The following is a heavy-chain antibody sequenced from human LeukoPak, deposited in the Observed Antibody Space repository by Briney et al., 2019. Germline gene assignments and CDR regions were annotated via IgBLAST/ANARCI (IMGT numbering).Heavy chain of an antibody. CDR3: ARRSWYVDY. D-gene: IGHD6-13*01. CDR2: IYDSLST. Sequence: SGTLSLTCTVSGGSMSTYYWSWIRQPPGKGLEWIGYIYDSLSTDYNPSLKSRVTISVDMSKNQFSLKLTSVTAADTAVYYCARRSWYVDYWGQGTLVTVSS. J-gene: IGHJ4*02. CDR1: GGSMSTYY. V-gene: IGHV4-59*01.